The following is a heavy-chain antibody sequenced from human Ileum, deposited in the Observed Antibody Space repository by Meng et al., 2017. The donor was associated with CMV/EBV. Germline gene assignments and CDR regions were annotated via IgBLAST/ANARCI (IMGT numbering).Heavy chain of an antibody. D-gene: IGHD2-2*01. V-gene: IGHV3-23*01. J-gene: IGHJ4*01. Sequence: GESLKISCAASGFTFSSYAMSWVRQAPGKGLEWVSGIASDGTTFYSDSVSGRFTFSRDNFKNTLHLQMDRLRAEDTAVYYCAKELGPVGTPYFDYWGQGTRVTVSS. CDR1: GFTFSSYA. CDR3: AKELGPVGTPYFDY. CDR2: IASDGTT.